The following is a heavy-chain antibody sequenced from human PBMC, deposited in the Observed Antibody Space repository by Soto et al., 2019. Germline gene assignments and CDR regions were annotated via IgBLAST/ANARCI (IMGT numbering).Heavy chain of an antibody. CDR3: ARDHLWAFDY. D-gene: IGHD3-3*02. Sequence: PGGSMSLSCSASGFSFSVYSRNWVRQAPGKGLEWVSYINGRDGAINYVDSVKGRFTISIDIAKNSLYLQMNSLRDEDTAVYFCARDHLWAFDYLGQGVLVTVSS. CDR1: GFSFSVYS. V-gene: IGHV3-48*02. J-gene: IGHJ4*02. CDR2: INGRDGAI.